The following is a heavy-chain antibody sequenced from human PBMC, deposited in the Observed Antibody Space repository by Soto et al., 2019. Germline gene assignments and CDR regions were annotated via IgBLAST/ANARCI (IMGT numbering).Heavy chain of an antibody. CDR2: IYGGGNGP. CDR3: AKMEGMDTWAYSFDY. D-gene: IGHD5-18*01. V-gene: IGHV3-23*01. Sequence: EVQVLESGGGLVQPGGSLRLSCAATGFTFSAFAMSWVRQAPGKGLEWVSRIYGGGNGPHYADSVKGRVTISRDNSKNTLYLQMNSLIAEDTAVYYCAKMEGMDTWAYSFDYWGQGTLVTVSS. CDR1: GFTFSAFA. J-gene: IGHJ4*02.